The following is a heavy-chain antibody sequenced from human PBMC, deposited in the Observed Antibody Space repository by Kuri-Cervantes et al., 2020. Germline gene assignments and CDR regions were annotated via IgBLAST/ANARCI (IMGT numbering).Heavy chain of an antibody. V-gene: IGHV2-5*05. CDR3: ARTTYCSGVTCFHSYFYY. Sequence: SGPTLVKPTQTLTLTCTFPGFSLSTSGVGVGWIRQPPGKALEWLALIYWDDDKRYGPSLKSRLTITKDTSKNQVVLTMTNLDPVDTATYYCARTTYCSGVTCFHSYFYYWGQGTLVTVSS. CDR1: GFSLSTSGVG. J-gene: IGHJ4*02. CDR2: IYWDDDK. D-gene: IGHD2-15*01.